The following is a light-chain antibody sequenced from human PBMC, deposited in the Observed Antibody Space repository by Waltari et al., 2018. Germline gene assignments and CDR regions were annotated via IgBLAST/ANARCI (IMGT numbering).Light chain of an antibody. Sequence: ETVMTQSPATLSVSPGARVTLSCRASDTLGRKLAWYQHKPGQAPRLLIYDASTRASGIPPRFSGGGSGTDFTLTISSLQSEDFAVYYCLQYNYWPPVTFGGGTTVEVK. J-gene: IGKJ4*01. CDR3: LQYNYWPPVT. CDR1: DTLGRK. V-gene: IGKV3-15*01. CDR2: DAS.